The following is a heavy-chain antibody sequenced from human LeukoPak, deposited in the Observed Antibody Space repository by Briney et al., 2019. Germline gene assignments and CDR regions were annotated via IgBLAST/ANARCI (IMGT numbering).Heavy chain of an antibody. CDR2: IISSGSVM. J-gene: IGHJ4*02. D-gene: IGHD5-12*01. V-gene: IGHV3-48*02. CDR1: GLSLSTYA. CDR3: ARDVRWLRFVFDN. Sequence: PARSLRPSCVASGLSLSTYAMNCVRQVAGKWLEWVSYIISSGSVMYHADSVRGRLSISRHTATNSLYLEMNRLRNTHTAVYYCARDVRWLRFVFDNWGLGTLVTVSS.